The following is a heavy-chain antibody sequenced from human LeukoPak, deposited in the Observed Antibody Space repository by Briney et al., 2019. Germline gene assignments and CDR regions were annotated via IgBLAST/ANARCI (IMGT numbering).Heavy chain of an antibody. CDR2: LYSGGST. J-gene: IGHJ4*02. CDR3: ARSPIEVAGQNTLDY. V-gene: IGHV3-66*01. CDR1: GFTVSSNY. D-gene: IGHD6-19*01. Sequence: PGGSLRLSCAASGFTVSSNYMSRVRQAPGKGLEWVSVLYSGGSTYYADSVKGRFTISRDNSKNTLYLQMNSLRAEDTAVYYCARSPIEVAGQNTLDYWGQGTLVTVSS.